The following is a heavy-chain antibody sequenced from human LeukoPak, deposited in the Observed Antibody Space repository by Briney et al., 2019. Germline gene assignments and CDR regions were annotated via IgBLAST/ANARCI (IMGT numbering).Heavy chain of an antibody. J-gene: IGHJ4*02. Sequence: SETLSLTCTVSGGSISSSSYYWGWIRQPPGKGLEWIGSIYYSGSTYYNPSLKSRVTISVDTSKNQSSLKLSSVTAADTAVYYCARHGPYPQSKYYFDYWGQGTLVTVSS. CDR2: IYYSGST. CDR3: ARHGPYPQSKYYFDY. CDR1: GGSISSSSYY. V-gene: IGHV4-39*01.